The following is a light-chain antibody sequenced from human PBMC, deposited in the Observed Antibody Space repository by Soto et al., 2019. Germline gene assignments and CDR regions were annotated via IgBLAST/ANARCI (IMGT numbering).Light chain of an antibody. CDR3: QQLNSYPPT. V-gene: IGKV1-9*01. J-gene: IGKJ1*01. CDR1: QGISSF. CDR2: AAS. Sequence: IPLTQSPSSLSASVGDRVTITCRASQGISSFLAWYQQKPGKAPKLLIYAASTLQSGVTSRFSGSGPGTDFTLTISSLQPEDFATYHCQQLNSYPPTFGRGTKVEIK.